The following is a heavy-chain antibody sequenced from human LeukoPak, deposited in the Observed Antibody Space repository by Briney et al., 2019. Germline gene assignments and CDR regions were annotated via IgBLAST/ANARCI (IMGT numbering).Heavy chain of an antibody. Sequence: GGSLRLSCAASGFTFSSYSMNWVRQAPGKGLEWVSTISSSSSYIYYADSVKGRFTISRDNSKNTLYLQMNSLRAEDTAVYYCAKDELVRQQLVPFDYWGQGTLVTVSS. J-gene: IGHJ4*02. D-gene: IGHD6-13*01. CDR1: GFTFSSYS. CDR2: ISSSSSYI. V-gene: IGHV3-21*04. CDR3: AKDELVRQQLVPFDY.